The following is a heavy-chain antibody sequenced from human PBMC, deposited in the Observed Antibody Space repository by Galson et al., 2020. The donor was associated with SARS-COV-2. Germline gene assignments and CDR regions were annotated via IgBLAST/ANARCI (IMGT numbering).Heavy chain of an antibody. CDR1: GGSFSGYY. Sequence: SETLSLTCAVYGGSFSGYYWSWIRQPPGKGLEWIGEINHSGSTNYNPSLKSRVTISVDTSKNQFSLKLSSVTAADTAVYYCASPKRGPDYYGSGSYSDAFDIWGQGTMVTVSS. CDR3: ASPKRGPDYYGSGSYSDAFDI. CDR2: INHSGST. V-gene: IGHV4-34*01. J-gene: IGHJ3*02. D-gene: IGHD3-10*01.